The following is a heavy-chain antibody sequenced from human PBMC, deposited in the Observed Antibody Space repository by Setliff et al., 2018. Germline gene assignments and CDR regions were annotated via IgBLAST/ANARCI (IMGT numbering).Heavy chain of an antibody. CDR1: GYTFTGYY. D-gene: IGHD1-26*01. CDR3: ARAHSGSDFHDPFDI. Sequence: GASVKVSCKASGYTFTGYYMHWVRQAPGQGLEWMGWINPNSGGTNYAQKFQGWVTMTRDTSISTAYMELSRLRSEDTAIYYCARAHSGSDFHDPFDIWGQGTMVTVSS. CDR2: INPNSGGT. J-gene: IGHJ3*02. V-gene: IGHV1-2*04.